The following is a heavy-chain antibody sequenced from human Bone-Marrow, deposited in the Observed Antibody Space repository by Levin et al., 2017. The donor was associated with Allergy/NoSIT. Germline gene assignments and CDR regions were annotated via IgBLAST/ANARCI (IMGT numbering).Heavy chain of an antibody. CDR3: ARVEDTMVRGPLSYDAFDI. V-gene: IGHV4-31*03. CDR1: GGSISSGGYY. CDR2: IYYSGST. Sequence: SETLSLTCTVSGGSISSGGYYWSWIRQHPGKGLEWIGYIYYSGSTYYNPSLKSRVTISVDTSKNQFSLKLSSVTAADTAVYYCARVEDTMVRGPLSYDAFDIWGQGTMVTVSS. J-gene: IGHJ3*02. D-gene: IGHD3-10*01.